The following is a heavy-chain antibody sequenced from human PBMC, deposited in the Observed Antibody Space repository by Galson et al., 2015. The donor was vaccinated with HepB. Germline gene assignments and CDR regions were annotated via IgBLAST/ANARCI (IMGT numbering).Heavy chain of an antibody. CDR3: RTTSNQTRYSGYDYHYYYMDV. V-gene: IGHV3-9*01. CDR2: ISWNSGSI. CDR1: GFTFDDYA. Sequence: SLRLSCAASGFTFDDYAMHWVRQAPGKGLEWVSGISWNSGSIGYADSVKGRFTISRDNAKNSLYLQMNSLRAEDTALYYCRTTSNQTRYSGYDYHYYYMDVWGKGTTVTVSS. J-gene: IGHJ6*03. D-gene: IGHD5-12*01.